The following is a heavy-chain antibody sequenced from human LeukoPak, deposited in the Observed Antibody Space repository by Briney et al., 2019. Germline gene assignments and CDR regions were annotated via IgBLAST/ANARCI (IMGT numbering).Heavy chain of an antibody. V-gene: IGHV4-4*02. CDR2: IHRDGRT. J-gene: IGHJ4*02. CDR1: GVSISRSEW. D-gene: IGHD3-9*01. Sequence: SENLSLTCAVSGVSISRSEWWIWVRQPPGQGLEWIGEIHRDGRTRYNPSLKSRVTMSMDYSKNQFSLSVTSVTAADTAIYYCGKTDIYFNPIDYWGPGSLVTVSS. CDR3: GKTDIYFNPIDY.